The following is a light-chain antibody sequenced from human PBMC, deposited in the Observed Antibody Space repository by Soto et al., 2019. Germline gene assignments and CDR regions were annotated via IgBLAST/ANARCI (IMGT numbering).Light chain of an antibody. Sequence: EIVLTQSTGTLSLSPGERATLSCRASQSVSSSYLAWYQQKPGQAPRLLIYGASSRATGIPDRFSGSGSGTDFTLTSSRLEPEDFAVYYCQQYGSSPPYTFGQGTKLEIK. J-gene: IGKJ2*01. CDR3: QQYGSSPPYT. CDR2: GAS. CDR1: QSVSSSY. V-gene: IGKV3-20*01.